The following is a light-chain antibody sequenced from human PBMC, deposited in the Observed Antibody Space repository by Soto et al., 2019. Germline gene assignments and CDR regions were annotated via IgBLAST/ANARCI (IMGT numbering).Light chain of an antibody. Sequence: AIQLTQSPSSLSASVGDRVTITCRASQGISSALAWYQQKPGKAPKLLIYDASSLESGVPSRFSGSGSGTDFTLTTSSLQPEDFATYYRQQFNSYFSFGQGTRLEIK. CDR3: QQFNSYFS. CDR1: QGISSA. J-gene: IGKJ5*01. V-gene: IGKV1-13*02. CDR2: DAS.